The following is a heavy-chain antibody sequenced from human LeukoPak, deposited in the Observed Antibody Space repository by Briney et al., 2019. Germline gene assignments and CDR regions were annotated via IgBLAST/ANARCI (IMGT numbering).Heavy chain of an antibody. CDR2: IYYSGST. Sequence: SQTLSLTCTVSGGSISSGDYYWSWIRQPPGKGLEWIGYIYYSGSTYYNPSLKSRVTISVDTSKNQFSLKLSSVTAADTAVYYYARAATVTTGDEYWGQGTLVTVSS. CDR3: ARAATVTTGDEY. CDR1: GGSISSGDYY. V-gene: IGHV4-30-4*08. D-gene: IGHD4-17*01. J-gene: IGHJ4*02.